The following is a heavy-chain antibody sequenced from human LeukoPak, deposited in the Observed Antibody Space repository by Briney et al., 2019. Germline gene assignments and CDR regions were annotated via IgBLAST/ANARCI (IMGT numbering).Heavy chain of an antibody. CDR3: ARMKLKHYLAAAGTNQKAGDFDY. J-gene: IGHJ4*02. Sequence: SETLSRTCAVYGGSFSGYYWSWIRQRPGKGLEGIGEINHSGSTNYNPSLKSRVTISVDTSKNQFSLKLSSVTAAHPAVYYCARMKLKHYLAAAGTNQKAGDFDYWGQGTLVTVSS. V-gene: IGHV4-34*01. CDR1: GGSFSGYY. CDR2: INHSGST. D-gene: IGHD6-13*01.